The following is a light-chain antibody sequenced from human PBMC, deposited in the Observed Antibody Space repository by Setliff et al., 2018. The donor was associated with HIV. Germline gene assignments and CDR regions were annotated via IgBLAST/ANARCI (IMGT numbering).Light chain of an antibody. CDR1: SNDVGRYDL. V-gene: IGLV2-23*01. Sequence: QSVLTQPASASGSPGQSITISCTGTSNDVGRYDLVSWYQQHPARAPKLIIYQATRRPSGVSNRFSGSKSGNVASLTISGLQAEDEADYYCCSNTGSNTFVFGTGTKV. CDR2: QAT. J-gene: IGLJ1*01. CDR3: CSNTGSNTFV.